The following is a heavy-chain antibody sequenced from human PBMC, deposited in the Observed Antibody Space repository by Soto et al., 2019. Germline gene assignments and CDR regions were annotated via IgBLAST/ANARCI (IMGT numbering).Heavy chain of an antibody. CDR3: ARVPYSSGLYEIDY. CDR1: GLSFDSYC. V-gene: IGHV1-18*01. Sequence: GAPVKVSCKDSGLSFDSYCISWVRQAPGQGLEWMGWISAYNGNTNYAQKLQGRVTMTTDTSTSTAYMELRSLRSDDTAVYYCARVPYSSGLYEIDYWGQGTLVTVSS. CDR2: ISAYNGNT. J-gene: IGHJ4*02. D-gene: IGHD6-19*01.